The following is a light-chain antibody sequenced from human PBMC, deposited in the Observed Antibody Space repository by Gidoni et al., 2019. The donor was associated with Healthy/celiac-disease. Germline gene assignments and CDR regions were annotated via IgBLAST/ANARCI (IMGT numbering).Light chain of an antibody. Sequence: DIQKTQSPTSLSASVGDRVTITCRARQSISSYLTWYQQKPGKAPKLLIYAASSLQSGVPSRFSGSGSGTDFTLTISSLQPEDFATYYCQQCYSTPMYTFGQGTKLEIK. CDR2: AAS. V-gene: IGKV1-39*01. J-gene: IGKJ2*01. CDR3: QQCYSTPMYT. CDR1: QSISSY.